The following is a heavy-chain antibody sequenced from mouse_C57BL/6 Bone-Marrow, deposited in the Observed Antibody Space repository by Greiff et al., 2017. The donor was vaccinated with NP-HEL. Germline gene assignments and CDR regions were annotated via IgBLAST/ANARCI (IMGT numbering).Heavy chain of an antibody. CDR2: ISSGGDYI. V-gene: IGHV5-9-1*02. CDR3: TRDRGLLWSPWDY. Sequence: EVKLVESGEGLVKPGGSLKLSCAASGFTFSSYAMSWVRQTPEKRLEWVAYISSGGDYIYYADTVKGRFTISRDNARNTLYLQMSSLKSEDTAMYYCTRDRGLLWSPWDYWGQGTSVTVSS. D-gene: IGHD2-1*01. J-gene: IGHJ4*01. CDR1: GFTFSSYA.